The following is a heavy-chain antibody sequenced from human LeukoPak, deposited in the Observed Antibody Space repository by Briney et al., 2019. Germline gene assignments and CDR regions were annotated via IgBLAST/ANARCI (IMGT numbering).Heavy chain of an antibody. CDR1: GFAFSRSW. D-gene: IGHD1-26*01. CDR3: ARDGGYSAFDY. J-gene: IGHJ4*02. Sequence: GGSLRLSCAASGFAFSRSWMTWIRQAPGKGLEFVANIKEDGGRENFASSVKGRFTISRDNAKDSLYLQMNNLRVEDTAVYYCARDGGYSAFDYWGQGALVTVSS. CDR2: IKEDGGRE. V-gene: IGHV3-7*01.